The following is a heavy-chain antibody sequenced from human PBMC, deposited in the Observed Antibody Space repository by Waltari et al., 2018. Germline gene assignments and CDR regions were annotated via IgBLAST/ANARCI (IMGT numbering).Heavy chain of an antibody. V-gene: IGHV4-38-2*02. CDR2: IYHSGST. CDR3: ARDRVIVVVGWFDP. J-gene: IGHJ5*02. CDR1: DYSISSGYY. Sequence: QVQLQESGPGLVKPSETLSLTCAVSDYSISSGYYWGWIRQPPGKGLEWIGSIYHSGSTNYNPSLKSRVTISVDTSKNQFSLKLSSVTAADTAVYYCARDRVIVVVGWFDPWGQGTLVTVSS. D-gene: IGHD3-22*01.